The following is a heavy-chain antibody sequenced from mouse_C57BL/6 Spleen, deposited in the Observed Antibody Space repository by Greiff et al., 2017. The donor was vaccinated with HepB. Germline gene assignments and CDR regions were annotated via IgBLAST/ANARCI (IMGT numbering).Heavy chain of an antibody. Sequence: SGPELVKPGASVKIPCKASGYTFTDYYMDWVKQSHGKSLEWIGDINPNNGGTIYNQKFKGKATLTVDKSSSTAYMELRSLTSEDTAVYYCARRGYYGSSYAWYFDVWGTGTTVTVSS. V-gene: IGHV1-18*01. J-gene: IGHJ1*03. CDR1: GYTFTDYY. CDR3: ARRGYYGSSYAWYFDV. CDR2: INPNNGGT. D-gene: IGHD1-1*01.